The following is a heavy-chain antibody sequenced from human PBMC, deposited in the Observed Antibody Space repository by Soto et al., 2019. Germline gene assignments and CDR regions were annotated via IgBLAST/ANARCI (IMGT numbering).Heavy chain of an antibody. Sequence: PSETLSLTCTVSGGSISSGGYYWSWIRQHPGKGLEWIGYIYYSGSTYYNPSLKSRVTISVDTSKNQFSLKLSSVTAADTAVYYCARVSYGSGSYYTYFDYWGQGALVTVSS. D-gene: IGHD3-10*01. V-gene: IGHV4-31*02. CDR2: IYYSGST. J-gene: IGHJ4*02. CDR3: ARVSYGSGSYYTYFDY. CDR1: GGSISSGGYY.